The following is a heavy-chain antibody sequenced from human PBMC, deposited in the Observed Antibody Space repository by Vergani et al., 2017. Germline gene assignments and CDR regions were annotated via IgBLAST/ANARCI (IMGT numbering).Heavy chain of an antibody. D-gene: IGHD5-18*01. CDR1: GYTFTSYG. V-gene: IGHV1-18*04. CDR2: ISAYNGNT. J-gene: IGHJ4*02. Sequence: QVQLVQSGAEVKKPGASVKVSCKASGYTFTSYGISWVRQAPGQGLEWMGWISAYNGNTNYAQKLQGRVTMTTDTSPSTAYMELRSLRSDDTAVYYCARDLDTAMVTNHLDYWGQGTLVTVSS. CDR3: ARDLDTAMVTNHLDY.